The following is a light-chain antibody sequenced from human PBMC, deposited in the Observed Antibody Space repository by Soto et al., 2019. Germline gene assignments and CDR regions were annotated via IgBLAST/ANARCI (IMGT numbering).Light chain of an antibody. Sequence: DIQLTQSPSFLSASVGDRVTITCRASQGISSYLAWYQQKPGKAPKLLIYAASTLQSGDPSRFSGSGSGTEFTLTISSLQPEDFATYYCQQLNSYPPTFGGGTKVEIK. J-gene: IGKJ4*01. CDR3: QQLNSYPPT. CDR2: AAS. V-gene: IGKV1-9*01. CDR1: QGISSY.